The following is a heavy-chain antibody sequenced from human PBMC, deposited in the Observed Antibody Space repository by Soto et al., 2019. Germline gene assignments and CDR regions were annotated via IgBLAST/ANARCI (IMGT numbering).Heavy chain of an antibody. J-gene: IGHJ6*02. CDR3: ARSLYSSSWYHSANSYYYYGMDV. CDR2: IIAFSDIV. Sequence: QVQLVQSGAEVKKPGSSVKVSCKASGGTFGIYAITWVRQAPGQGLEWMGGIIAFSDIVNYTQKLQGRVTITADESTSTAYLDLSSLRSDDTAVYYCARSLYSSSWYHSANSYYYYGMDVWGQGTTVTVSS. D-gene: IGHD6-13*01. V-gene: IGHV1-69*12. CDR1: GGTFGIYA.